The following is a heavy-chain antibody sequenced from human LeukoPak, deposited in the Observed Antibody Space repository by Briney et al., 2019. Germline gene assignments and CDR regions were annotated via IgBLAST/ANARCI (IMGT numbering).Heavy chain of an antibody. J-gene: IGHJ4*02. CDR2: FNHSGST. V-gene: IGHV4-34*01. D-gene: IGHD3-10*01. CDR1: GGSFSGYY. CDR3: ARGPSNYYGSGSYLDY. Sequence: SETLSLTCAVYGGSFSGYYWSWIRHPPGKGLEWIGEFNHSGSTNYSPSLKSRVTISVDTSKNQFSLKLSSVTAADTAVYYCARGPSNYYGSGSYLDYWGQGTLVTVSS.